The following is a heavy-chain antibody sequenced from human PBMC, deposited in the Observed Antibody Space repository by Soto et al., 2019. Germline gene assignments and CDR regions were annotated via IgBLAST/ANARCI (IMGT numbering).Heavy chain of an antibody. CDR2: IIPIFGTA. D-gene: IGHD3-3*01. V-gene: IGHV1-69*12. CDR3: AGGDYDFWGGPGGGMDV. J-gene: IGHJ6*02. Sequence: QVQLVQSGAEVKKPGSSVKVSCKASGGTFSSYAISWVRQAPGQGLEWMGGIIPIFGTANYAQKCQGRVTITADESTSTAYMELSSLRSEDTAVYYCAGGDYDFWGGPGGGMDVWGQGTTVTVSS. CDR1: GGTFSSYA.